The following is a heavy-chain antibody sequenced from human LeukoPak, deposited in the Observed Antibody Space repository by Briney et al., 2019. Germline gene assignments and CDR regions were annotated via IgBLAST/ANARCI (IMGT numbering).Heavy chain of an antibody. Sequence: QPGGSLRLSCAASGFALSSYAMSWVRQAPGKGLEWVSATSSSDAGTYHAESVRGRFTISRDNSKNTLYLQMNSLRAEDTAVYYCARDRLDPSGSYGWSADYWGQGTLVTVSS. J-gene: IGHJ4*02. CDR1: GFALSSYA. CDR3: ARDRLDPSGSYGWSADY. D-gene: IGHD5-18*01. CDR2: TSSSDAGT. V-gene: IGHV3-23*01.